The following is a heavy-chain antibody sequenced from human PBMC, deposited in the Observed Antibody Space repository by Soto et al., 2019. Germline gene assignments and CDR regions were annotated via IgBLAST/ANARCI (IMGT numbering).Heavy chain of an antibody. D-gene: IGHD3-10*01. CDR3: AKDGRLGRSGNYMDV. J-gene: IGHJ6*03. V-gene: IGHV3-30*18. CDR2: ISYDGSNK. Sequence: SGGSLRLSCAASGFTFSSYGMHWVRQAPGKGLEWVAVISYDGSNKFYADSVKGRFTISRDNSKNTLYLQMNSLRAEDTAVYYCAKDGRLGRSGNYMDVWGKGTTVTVSS. CDR1: GFTFSSYG.